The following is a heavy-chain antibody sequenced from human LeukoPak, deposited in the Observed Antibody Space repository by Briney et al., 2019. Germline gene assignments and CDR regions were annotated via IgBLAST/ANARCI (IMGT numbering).Heavy chain of an antibody. CDR3: ARVVGGWYSYGMDV. D-gene: IGHD6-19*01. Sequence: GSLRLSCAVYGGSFSGYYWSWIRQPPGKGLEGIGEINHSGSTNYNPSLKSRVTISVDTSKNQFSLKLSSVTAADTAVYYCARVVGGWYSYGMDVWGQGTTVTVSS. J-gene: IGHJ6*02. V-gene: IGHV4-34*01. CDR1: GGSFSGYY. CDR2: INHSGST.